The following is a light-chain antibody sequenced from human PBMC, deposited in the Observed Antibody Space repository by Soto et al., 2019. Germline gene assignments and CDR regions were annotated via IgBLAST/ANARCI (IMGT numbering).Light chain of an antibody. V-gene: IGKV3D-7*01. CDR2: GAS. Sequence: EIVLTQSPATLSLSPGERATLSCRASQNIGSTYLAWYQQKLGQAPRLLIYGASTRATGIPARFSGSGSETEFTLTISSLQSEDFAVYYCQQRGTFGQGTKVDI. CDR3: QQRGT. J-gene: IGKJ1*01. CDR1: QNIGSTY.